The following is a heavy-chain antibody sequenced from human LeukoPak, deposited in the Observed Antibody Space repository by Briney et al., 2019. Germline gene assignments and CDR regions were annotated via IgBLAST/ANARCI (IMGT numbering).Heavy chain of an antibody. CDR1: GFTVSSNY. CDR3: ARDRIAVAGTGDFDY. CDR2: IYSGGST. J-gene: IGHJ4*02. V-gene: IGHV3-66*01. D-gene: IGHD6-19*01. Sequence: GESLRLSCAASGFTVSSNYMSWVRLAPGKGLEWVSVIYSGGSTYYADSVKGRFTISRDNSKNSLYLQMNSLRAEDTAVYYCARDRIAVAGTGDFDYWGQGTLVTVSS.